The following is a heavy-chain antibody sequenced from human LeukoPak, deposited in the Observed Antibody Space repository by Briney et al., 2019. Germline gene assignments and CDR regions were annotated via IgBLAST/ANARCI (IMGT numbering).Heavy chain of an antibody. CDR1: GYTFTGYY. Sequence: ASVKVSCKASGYTFTGYYMHWVRQAPGQGLEWMGWINPNSGGTNYAQKFQGRFTMTRDTSISTAYMELSRLRSDDTAVYYCARGYYDSSGYTLGDYWGQGTLVTVSS. J-gene: IGHJ4*02. V-gene: IGHV1-2*02. CDR2: INPNSGGT. CDR3: ARGYYDSSGYTLGDY. D-gene: IGHD3-22*01.